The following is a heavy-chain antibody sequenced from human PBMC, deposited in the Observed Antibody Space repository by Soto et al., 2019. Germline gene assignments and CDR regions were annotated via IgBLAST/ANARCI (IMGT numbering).Heavy chain of an antibody. D-gene: IGHD3-9*01. Sequence: SVKVSCKASGRTFSSYAISWVRQAPGQGLEWMGGIIPILGTANYAQKFQGRVTITADESTCTAYMELSRLRSEDTAVYYCARSYDILTSHYFDYWGQGTLVAVSS. V-gene: IGHV1-69*13. CDR2: IIPILGTA. J-gene: IGHJ4*02. CDR1: GRTFSSYA. CDR3: ARSYDILTSHYFDY.